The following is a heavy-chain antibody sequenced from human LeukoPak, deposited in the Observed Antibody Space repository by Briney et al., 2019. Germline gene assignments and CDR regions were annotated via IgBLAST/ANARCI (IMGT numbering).Heavy chain of an antibody. J-gene: IGHJ4*02. CDR2: INHSGST. D-gene: IGHD2-2*01. V-gene: IGHV4-34*01. CDR3: ARLGCSSTSCLFDY. Sequence: KRSETMSLTCAVYGGSFSGYYWSWIRQPPGKGLEWIGEINHSGSTNYNPSLKSRVTISVDTSKNQFSLKLSSVTAADTAVYYCARLGCSSTSCLFDYWGQGTLVTVSS. CDR1: GGSFSGYY.